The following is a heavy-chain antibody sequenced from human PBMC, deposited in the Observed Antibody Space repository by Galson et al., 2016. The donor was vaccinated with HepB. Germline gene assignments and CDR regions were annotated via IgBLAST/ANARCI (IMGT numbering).Heavy chain of an antibody. CDR1: GDSITNYF. CDR2: VHSSGTT. CDR3: ARWDSASRGFHI. D-gene: IGHD1-26*01. J-gene: IGHJ3*02. V-gene: IGHV4-59*08. Sequence: ETLSLTCTVSGDSITNYFWNWMRQPPGKALEWIGFVHSSGTTRYNPALRSRVSLSPDTSRNQLSLTLTSVTAADKAVYYCARWDSASRGFHIWSRGTMATVSS.